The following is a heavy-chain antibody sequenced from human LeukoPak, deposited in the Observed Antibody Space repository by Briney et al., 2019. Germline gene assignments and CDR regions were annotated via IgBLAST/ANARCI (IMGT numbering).Heavy chain of an antibody. V-gene: IGHV1-24*01. Sequence: ASVKLSCKVSGYTLTELSMHWVRQAPGKGLEWMGGFDPEAGETIYAQKFQGRVTMTEDSSTDTAYMELSSLRSEDAAVYYCLLAVSGTEAYFGYWGQGTLVTVSS. CDR1: GYTLTELS. D-gene: IGHD6-19*01. J-gene: IGHJ4*02. CDR3: LLAVSGTEAYFGY. CDR2: FDPEAGET.